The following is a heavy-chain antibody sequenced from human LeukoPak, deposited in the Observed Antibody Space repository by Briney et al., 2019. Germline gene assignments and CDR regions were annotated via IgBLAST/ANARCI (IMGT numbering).Heavy chain of an antibody. CDR2: LYESGST. V-gene: IGHV4-61*01. D-gene: IGHD4/OR15-4a*01. CDR1: GGSIRTGGSVSSYY. CDR3: ARQKYDYGANHWYFDL. J-gene: IGHJ2*01. Sequence: PSETLSLTCTVSGGSIRTGGSVSSYYWNWIRQPPGKGLEWIGYLYESGSTKYNPSLKSRVTMSADTSKNQVSLNLTSVTAADTAVYYCARQKYDYGANHWYFDLWGRGTLVTVSS.